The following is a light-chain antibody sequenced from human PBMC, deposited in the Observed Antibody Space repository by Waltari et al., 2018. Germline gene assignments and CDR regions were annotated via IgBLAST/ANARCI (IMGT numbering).Light chain of an antibody. J-gene: IGKJ3*01. V-gene: IGKV3-20*01. CDR1: QSVNNY. CDR3: QQYSSSPLT. Sequence: EIVLTQSPGTLSLSPGERATLYCRASQSVNNYLAWFQQKPGQAPRLLIPGASSRATGIPDMISGSGSGTDFTLTISGLEPQDFAVYYCQQYSSSPLTFGPGTKVDIK. CDR2: GAS.